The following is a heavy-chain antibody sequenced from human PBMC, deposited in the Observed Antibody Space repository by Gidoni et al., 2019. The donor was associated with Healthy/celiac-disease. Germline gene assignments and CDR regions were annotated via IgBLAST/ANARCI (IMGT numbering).Heavy chain of an antibody. CDR2: IKQDGSEK. CDR3: ARTTTGIDWYFDL. Sequence: EVQLVEAGGGLGQPGGALRRPWAAPGCTFSSYWMSWVRQAPGKGLEWVANIKQDGSEKYYVDSVKGRFTISRDNAKNSLYLQMNSLRAEDTAVYYCARTTTGIDWYFDLWGRGTLVTVSS. V-gene: IGHV3-7*04. CDR1: GCTFSSYW. J-gene: IGHJ2*01. D-gene: IGHD1-1*01.